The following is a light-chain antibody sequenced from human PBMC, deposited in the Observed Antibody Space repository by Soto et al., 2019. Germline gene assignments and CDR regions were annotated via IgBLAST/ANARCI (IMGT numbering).Light chain of an antibody. CDR1: SSDVGGYNY. Sequence: QSALTQPASVSGSPGHSITISCTGTSSDVGGYNYVSWYQHHPGKAPKLMIYDVSNRPSGVSNRFSGSKSGNTASLTISGLQPEDESDYYCSSYTTSNTRQIVFGTGTKVTDL. CDR2: DVS. J-gene: IGLJ1*01. CDR3: SSYTTSNTRQIV. V-gene: IGLV2-14*03.